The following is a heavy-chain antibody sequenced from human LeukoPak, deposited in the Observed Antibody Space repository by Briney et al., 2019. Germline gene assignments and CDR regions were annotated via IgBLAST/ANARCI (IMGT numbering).Heavy chain of an antibody. J-gene: IGHJ4*02. Sequence: GASVKVSCKASGYTFTGHYMHWIRQAPGQGLEWMGWIVPNSGGTHYAQNFQGRLTISRDTSISTAYMELSRLSSDDTAMYYCARDENWGPDYWGQGTLVTVSS. D-gene: IGHD7-27*01. CDR2: IVPNSGGT. CDR1: GYTFTGHY. CDR3: ARDENWGPDY. V-gene: IGHV1-2*02.